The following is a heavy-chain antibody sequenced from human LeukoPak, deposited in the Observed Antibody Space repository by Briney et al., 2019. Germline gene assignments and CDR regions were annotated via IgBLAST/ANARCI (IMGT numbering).Heavy chain of an antibody. V-gene: IGHV3-33*06. CDR1: GFTFSHYG. CDR3: AKDAQRGFDYSNSLDK. J-gene: IGHJ4*02. Sequence: PGRSLRLSCATSGFTFSHYGMHWVRQAPGKGLEWVAVIWSDGTNSFYGDPVKGRFTISRDNFQRTVYLQMNSLRAEDTAVYYCAKDAQRGFDYSNSLDKWRQGTLVTVSS. D-gene: IGHD4-11*01. CDR2: IWSDGTNS.